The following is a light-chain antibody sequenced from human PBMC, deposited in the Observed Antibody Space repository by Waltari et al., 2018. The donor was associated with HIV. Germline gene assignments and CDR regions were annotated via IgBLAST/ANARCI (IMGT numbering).Light chain of an antibody. J-gene: IGKJ4*01. CDR1: HRITYNAR. CDR2: WVS. V-gene: IGKV4-1*01. CDR3: QQYYDKPLT. Sequence: DIVLTQSPDSLSVSLGARAAINCKSSHRITYNARLLIFWVSLRASGVPDRFSGSGSGTDFTLTIDSLQAEDVAVYFCQQYYDKPLTFGRGTKVEIK.